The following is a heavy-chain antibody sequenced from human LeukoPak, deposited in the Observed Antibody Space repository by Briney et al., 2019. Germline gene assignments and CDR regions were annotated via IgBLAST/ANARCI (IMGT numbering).Heavy chain of an antibody. CDR3: ARVGVRLWDFDY. CDR2: IYYSGST. J-gene: IGHJ4*02. CDR1: GYSISSSNW. V-gene: IGHV4-28*03. Sequence: SETLSLTCAVSGYSISSSNWWSWIRQPPGKGLEWIGYIYYSGSTYYNPSLKSRVTISVDTSKNQFSLKLSSVTAADTAVYYCARVGVRLWDFDYWGQGTLVTVSS. D-gene: IGHD3-16*01.